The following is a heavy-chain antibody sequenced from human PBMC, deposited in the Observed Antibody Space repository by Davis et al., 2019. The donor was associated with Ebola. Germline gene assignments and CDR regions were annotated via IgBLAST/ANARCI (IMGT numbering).Heavy chain of an antibody. Sequence: ASVKVSCKTSGYTFTGYYVHWVRQAPGQGLEWMGWINPSNGGTNYAQKFQGRVTMTRDTSISTAYMELSRLRSDDTAVYYCARGGIVVVVAARGYYYYMDVWGKGTTVTVSS. CDR2: INPSNGGT. CDR3: ARGGIVVVVAARGYYYYMDV. CDR1: GYTFTGYY. V-gene: IGHV1-2*02. D-gene: IGHD2-15*01. J-gene: IGHJ6*03.